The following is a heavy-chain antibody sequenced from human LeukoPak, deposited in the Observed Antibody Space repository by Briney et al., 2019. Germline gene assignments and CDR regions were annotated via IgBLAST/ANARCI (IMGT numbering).Heavy chain of an antibody. Sequence: ASVKVSCKASGYTFTSYYMHWVRQAPGQGLEWMGIINPSGGSTSYAQKFQGRVTMTRDTSTSTVYMELSSLRSEDTAVYYCAKVPDIAAAGPEGWFDPWGQGTLVTVSS. CDR2: INPSGGST. CDR3: AKVPDIAAAGPEGWFDP. V-gene: IGHV1-46*01. CDR1: GYTFTSYY. J-gene: IGHJ5*02. D-gene: IGHD6-13*01.